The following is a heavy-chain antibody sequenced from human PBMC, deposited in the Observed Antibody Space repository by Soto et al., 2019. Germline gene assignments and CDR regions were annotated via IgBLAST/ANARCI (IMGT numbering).Heavy chain of an antibody. CDR1: GGTFSSYA. Sequence: SVKVSCKASGGTFSSYAISWVRQAPGQGLEWMGGIIPIFGTANYAQKLQGRVTITADESTSTAYMELSSLRSEDTAVYYCAGKEQLLSYYYGMDVWGQGTTVTVSS. V-gene: IGHV1-69*13. J-gene: IGHJ6*02. CDR3: AGKEQLLSYYYGMDV. CDR2: IIPIFGTA. D-gene: IGHD6-13*01.